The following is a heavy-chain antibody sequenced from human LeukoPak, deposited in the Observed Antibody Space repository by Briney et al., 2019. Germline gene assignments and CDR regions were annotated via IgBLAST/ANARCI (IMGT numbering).Heavy chain of an antibody. V-gene: IGHV4-59*01. J-gene: IGHJ4*02. CDR1: GGSISSYY. D-gene: IGHD3-3*01. CDR2: IYYSGSN. Sequence: SETLSLTCTVSGGSISSYYWSWIRQPPGKGLEWIGHIYYSGSNNYNTSLKGRVNISVDTSKNQFSLKLSSVTAADTAVYYCARTYYDFWSGHRYYFDYWGQGTLVTVSS. CDR3: ARTYYDFWSGHRYYFDY.